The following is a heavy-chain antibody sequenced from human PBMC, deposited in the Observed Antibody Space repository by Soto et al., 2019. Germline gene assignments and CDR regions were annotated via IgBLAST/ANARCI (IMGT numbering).Heavy chain of an antibody. CDR1: GLTFSDYY. D-gene: IGHD1-7*01. CDR3: ARDQGGTGTMPFDY. Sequence: QVQLVESGGGLVKPGGSPRLSCAASGLTFSDYYMTWIRQAPGKGLEWVSGISSSGSTMYYAGSVKGRFTISRDNAKNSLYLQMDSLRAEDTAVYYCARDQGGTGTMPFDYWGQGTLVTVSS. J-gene: IGHJ4*02. V-gene: IGHV3-11*01. CDR2: ISSSGSTM.